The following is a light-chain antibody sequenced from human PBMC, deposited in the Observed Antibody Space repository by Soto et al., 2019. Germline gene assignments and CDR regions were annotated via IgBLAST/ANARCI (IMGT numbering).Light chain of an antibody. CDR1: QSLSSN. J-gene: IGKJ2*01. Sequence: EIVMTQSPGTLSVSPGERATLSCRASQSLSSNLAWYQQKPGQAPTLLIYGASTRAASIPARFSGSGSGTEFTLTISSLQSEDFAVYYCQQYNNWPPYTFGQGTKLEIK. CDR3: QQYNNWPPYT. V-gene: IGKV3-15*01. CDR2: GAS.